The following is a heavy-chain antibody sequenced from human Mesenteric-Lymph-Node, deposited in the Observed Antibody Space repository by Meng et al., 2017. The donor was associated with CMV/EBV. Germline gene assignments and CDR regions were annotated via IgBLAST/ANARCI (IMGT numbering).Heavy chain of an antibody. D-gene: IGHD1-26*01. CDR1: GGSFSGYY. V-gene: IGHV4-34*01. CDR2: INHSVST. CDR3: AREKTSGNDAFDI. J-gene: IGHJ3*02. Sequence: SETLSLTCAVYGGSFSGYYWSWIRQPPGKGLEWIGEINHSVSTNYNPSLKSRVTIPVDTSKNQFSPKLSSVTAADTAVYYCAREKTSGNDAFDIWGQGTMVTVSS.